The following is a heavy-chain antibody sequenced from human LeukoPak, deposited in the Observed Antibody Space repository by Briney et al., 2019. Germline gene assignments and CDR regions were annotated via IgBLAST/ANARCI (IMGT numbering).Heavy chain of an antibody. V-gene: IGHV1-46*01. CDR3: ARDQEGFDY. Sequence: ASVKVSCKASGYTFTSNYIHWVRQAPGQGLEWMGMIYPRDGSTSYAQKSQGRVTVTRDTSTSTVHMELSGLRSEDTAVYYCARDQEGFDYWGQGTLVTVSS. CDR2: IYPRDGST. CDR1: GYTFTSNY. J-gene: IGHJ4*02.